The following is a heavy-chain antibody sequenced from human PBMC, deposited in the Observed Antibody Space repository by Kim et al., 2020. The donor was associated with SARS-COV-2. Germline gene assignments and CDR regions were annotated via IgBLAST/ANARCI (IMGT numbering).Heavy chain of an antibody. J-gene: IGHJ4*02. CDR1: SFTVSSNH. V-gene: IGHV3-66*01. Sequence: GGSLRLSCSSSSFTVSSNHMAWVRLAPGKGLEWVSFIYTSGTTHYADSVKERFTISRDNSKNTVFLQMSGLRAEDTAIYYCARGGRGPYVFDCWGQGTLVTVSS. CDR3: ARGGRGPYVFDC. D-gene: IGHD3-16*01. CDR2: IYTSGTT.